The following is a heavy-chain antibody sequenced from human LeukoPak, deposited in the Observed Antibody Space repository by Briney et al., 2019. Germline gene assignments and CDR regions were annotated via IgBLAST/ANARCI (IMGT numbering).Heavy chain of an antibody. V-gene: IGHV4-59*01. Sequence: PSETLSLNCAVSGGSISSYYWSWSWHRPGKGLGWRGYIYYSGSTNYNPSLKSRVTISVDTSKNQLSMKLSSVTAADTAVYYCARGGYGYPRWFDPWGQGTLVTVSS. CDR2: IYYSGST. D-gene: IGHD5-18*01. J-gene: IGHJ5*02. CDR1: GGSISSYY. CDR3: ARGGYGYPRWFDP.